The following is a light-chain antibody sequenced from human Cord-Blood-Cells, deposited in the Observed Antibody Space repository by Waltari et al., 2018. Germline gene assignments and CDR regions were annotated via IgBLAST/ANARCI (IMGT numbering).Light chain of an antibody. CDR2: EGS. CDR1: SSDVGSDNI. J-gene: IGLJ1*01. V-gene: IGLV2-23*01. Sequence: SALTQPASVSGSPGRSITISCTATSSDVGSDNIVPWYQQHPSKAPKLMIYEGSKRPSGVSNRFSGSKSGNTASLTISGLQAEDEADYYCCSYAGSSTYVFGTGTKVTVL. CDR3: CSYAGSSTYV.